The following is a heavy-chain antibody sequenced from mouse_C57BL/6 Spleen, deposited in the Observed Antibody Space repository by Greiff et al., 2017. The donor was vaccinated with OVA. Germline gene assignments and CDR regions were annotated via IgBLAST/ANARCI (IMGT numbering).Heavy chain of an antibody. Sequence: VQLQQSGAELVRPGASVKLSCTASGFNIKDYYMHWVKQRPEQGLEWIGRIDPEDGDTEYAPKFQGKATMTADTSSNTAYLQLSSLTSEDTAVYYCTVWAPYDYDGAWFAYWGQGTLVTVSA. CDR1: GFNIKDYY. D-gene: IGHD2-4*01. CDR3: TVWAPYDYDGAWFAY. CDR2: IDPEDGDT. V-gene: IGHV14-1*01. J-gene: IGHJ3*01.